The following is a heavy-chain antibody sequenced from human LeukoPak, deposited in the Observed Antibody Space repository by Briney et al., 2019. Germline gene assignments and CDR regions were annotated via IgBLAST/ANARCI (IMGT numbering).Heavy chain of an antibody. CDR3: ARGFSSSWYLD. D-gene: IGHD6-13*01. CDR2: ISSSSSYI. J-gene: IGHJ4*02. V-gene: IGHV3-21*01. CDR1: GFTFSYYT. Sequence: GGSLRLSCAASGFTFSYYTMNWVRQAPGKGLEWVSSISSSSSYIYYADSVKGRFTISRDNAKNSLYLQMNSLRAEDTAVYYCARGFSSSWYLDWGQGTLVTVSS.